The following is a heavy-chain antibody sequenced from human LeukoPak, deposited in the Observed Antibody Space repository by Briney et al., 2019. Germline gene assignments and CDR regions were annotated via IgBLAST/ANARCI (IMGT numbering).Heavy chain of an antibody. CDR3: ARAKVHSGMFDY. CDR2: IYSGGST. D-gene: IGHD2-15*01. J-gene: IGHJ4*02. Sequence: SETMSLTCTVSGGSISSGKLYGGLIRQPPGKGLESFGSIYSGGSTFYNPSLKSRVTLSVDTSKNQFSLKLTSVTAADTAVYYCARAKVHSGMFDYWGQGTLVTVSS. CDR1: GGSISSGKLY. V-gene: IGHV4-39*07.